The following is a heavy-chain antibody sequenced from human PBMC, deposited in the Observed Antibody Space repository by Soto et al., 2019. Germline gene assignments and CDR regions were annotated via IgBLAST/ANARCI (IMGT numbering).Heavy chain of an antibody. V-gene: IGHV3-23*01. Sequence: PGGSLRLSCAASGFTFSSYAMSWVRQAPGKGLEWVSAISGSGGSTYYADSVKGRFTISRDNSKNTLYLQMNSLRAEDTAVYYCAKVRQPDIVVVPAEYYFDYWGQGTLVTVSS. CDR2: ISGSGGST. CDR3: AKVRQPDIVVVPAEYYFDY. D-gene: IGHD2-2*01. J-gene: IGHJ4*02. CDR1: GFTFSSYA.